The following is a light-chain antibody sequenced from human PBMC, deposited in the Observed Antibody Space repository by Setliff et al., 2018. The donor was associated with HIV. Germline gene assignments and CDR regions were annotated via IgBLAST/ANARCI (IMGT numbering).Light chain of an antibody. V-gene: IGLV2-8*01. Sequence: QSVLSQPPSASGSPGQSVTISCTGTSSDVGGYNYVSWYQQHPGKAPRLMIYEVSKRPSGVPDRFSGYKSGNTASLTVFGLQAEDEADYYCSSYVGSNNYVFGTGTKVTVL. CDR1: SSDVGGYNY. CDR3: SSYVGSNNYV. J-gene: IGLJ1*01. CDR2: EVS.